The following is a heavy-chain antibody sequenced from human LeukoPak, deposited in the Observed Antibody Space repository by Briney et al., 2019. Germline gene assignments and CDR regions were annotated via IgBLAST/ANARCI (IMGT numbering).Heavy chain of an antibody. Sequence: GGSLRLSCPASGFTFRSYAMSWVRQAPGKRLEWVSAISSSSTNTYYADSVRGSFTISRDNSKNTLYLQMNSLKAEDTAVYYCAKPSSGYGSFDSWGQGTLVTVSS. J-gene: IGHJ4*02. CDR3: AKPSSGYGSFDS. CDR2: ISSSSTNT. D-gene: IGHD6-19*01. V-gene: IGHV3-23*01. CDR1: GFTFRSYA.